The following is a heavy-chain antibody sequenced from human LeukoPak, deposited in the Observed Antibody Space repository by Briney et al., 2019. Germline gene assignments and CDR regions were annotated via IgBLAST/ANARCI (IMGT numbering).Heavy chain of an antibody. CDR3: ARTIVVVTAYFDY. CDR2: ISSSGNFI. V-gene: IGHV3-48*03. D-gene: IGHD2-21*02. CDR1: GFTFSTYE. Sequence: GGSLRLSCAASGFTFSTYEMNWVRQAPGKGLEWVSYISSSGNFIYYADSVKGRFTISRDNAKNSLYLQMNSLRAEDTAVYYCARTIVVVTAYFDYWGQGTLVTVSS. J-gene: IGHJ4*02.